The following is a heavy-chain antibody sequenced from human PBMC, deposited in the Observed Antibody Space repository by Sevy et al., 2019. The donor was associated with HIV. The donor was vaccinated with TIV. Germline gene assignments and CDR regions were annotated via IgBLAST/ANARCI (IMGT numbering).Heavy chain of an antibody. CDR3: ARHVPTGDLGYRMDV. V-gene: IGHV4-39*01. J-gene: IGHJ6*02. CDR2: IYYSGST. Sequence: SETLSLTCTVSGGSISSSSYYWGWIRQPPGKGLEWIGSIYYSGSTYYNPSLKSRVTISVDTSKNQFSLKLSSVTAADTAVYYCARHVPTGDLGYRMDVWGQGTTVTVSS. D-gene: IGHD7-27*01. CDR1: GGSISSSSYY.